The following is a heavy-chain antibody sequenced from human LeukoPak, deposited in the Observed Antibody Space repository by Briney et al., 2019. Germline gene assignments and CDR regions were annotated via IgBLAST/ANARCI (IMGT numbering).Heavy chain of an antibody. D-gene: IGHD2-21*02. J-gene: IGHJ3*02. CDR3: ARDLAYCGGDCKLQGLDAFDI. CDR1: GYTFTDYY. V-gene: IGHV1-2*02. Sequence: ASVKVSCKASGYTFTDYYMHWVRQAPGQGLEWMGWINPNSGDTNYAQKFQGRVTMTRDTSISTAYMELSRLISDDTAVYYCARDLAYCGGDCKLQGLDAFDIWGQGTMVTVSS. CDR2: INPNSGDT.